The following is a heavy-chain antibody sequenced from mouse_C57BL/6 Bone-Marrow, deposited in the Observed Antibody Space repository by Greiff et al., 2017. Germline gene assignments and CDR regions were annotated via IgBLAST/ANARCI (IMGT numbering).Heavy chain of an antibody. CDR3: ARDVYYGMDY. Sequence: EVQVVESEGGLVQPGSSMKLSCTASGFTFSDYYMAWVRQVPEKGLEWVANINSDGSSTYYLDSLKSRFIISRDNAKNILYLQMSSLKSEDTATYYCARDVYYGMDYWGQGTSVTVSS. V-gene: IGHV5-16*01. CDR2: INSDGSST. CDR1: GFTFSDYY. J-gene: IGHJ4*01.